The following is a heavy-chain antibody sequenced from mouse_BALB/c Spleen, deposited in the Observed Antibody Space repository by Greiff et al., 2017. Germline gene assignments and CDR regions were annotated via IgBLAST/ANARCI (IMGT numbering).Heavy chain of an antibody. V-gene: IGHV7-3*02. CDR2: IRNKANGYTT. CDR1: GFTFTDYY. CDR3: ARDLYYYGSSYAMDY. Sequence: DVKLVESGGGLVQPGGSLRLSCATSGFTFTDYYMSWVRQPPGKALEWLGFIRNKANGYTTEYSASVKGRFTISGDNSQSILYLQMNTLRAEDSATYYCARDLYYYGSSYAMDYWGQGTSVTVSS. D-gene: IGHD1-1*01. J-gene: IGHJ4*01.